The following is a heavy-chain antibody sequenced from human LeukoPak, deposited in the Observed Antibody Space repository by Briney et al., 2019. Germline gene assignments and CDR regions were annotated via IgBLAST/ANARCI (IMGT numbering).Heavy chain of an antibody. V-gene: IGHV3-23*01. CDR1: GFTFNNYV. Sequence: HGGSLRLSCAASGFTFNNYVMNWVRQAPGRGLEWVSVITGSGGFTQYADSVKGRFTISRDNSKNTVYLQMNSLRVEDTALYYCVRSLDYWGQGTLVTVSS. CDR2: ITGSGGFT. CDR3: VRSLDY. J-gene: IGHJ4*02.